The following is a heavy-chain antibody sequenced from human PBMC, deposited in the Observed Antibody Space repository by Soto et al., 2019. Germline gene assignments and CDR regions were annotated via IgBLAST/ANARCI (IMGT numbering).Heavy chain of an antibody. J-gene: IGHJ3*02. CDR2: IIPILGIA. CDR3: AREGSYDAFDI. CDR1: GGTFSSYT. V-gene: IGHV1-69*04. D-gene: IGHD1-26*01. Sequence: VASVKVSCKASGGTFSSYTISWVRQAPGQGLEWMGRIIPILGIANYAQKFQGRVTITADKSTSTAYMELSSLRSEDTAVYYCAREGSYDAFDIWGQGTMVTVSS.